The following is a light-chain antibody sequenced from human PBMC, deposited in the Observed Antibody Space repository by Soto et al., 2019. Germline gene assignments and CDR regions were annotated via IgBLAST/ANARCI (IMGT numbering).Light chain of an antibody. CDR1: QSVSSSY. CDR2: GAS. Sequence: EIVLTQSPGTLSLSPGERATLSCRASQSVSSSYFAWYQQKPDQTPRLLIYGASSRATGIPDRFSGSGSGRDFTLTISRLEPEDFAVYYCQQYGSSPYTFGQGTKLEIK. CDR3: QQYGSSPYT. J-gene: IGKJ2*01. V-gene: IGKV3-20*01.